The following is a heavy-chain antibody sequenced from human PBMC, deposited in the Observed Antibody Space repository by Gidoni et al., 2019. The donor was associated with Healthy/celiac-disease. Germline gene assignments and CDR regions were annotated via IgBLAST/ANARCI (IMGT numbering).Heavy chain of an antibody. CDR1: GYIFTSYG. CDR3: ARDWPYYGSVEGAFDI. Sequence: QVQLVQSGAEVKKPGASVKVSCKASGYIFTSYGISWVRQAPGQGLEWMGWISAYNGNTNYAQKLQGRVTMTTDTSTSTAYMELRSLRSDDTALYYCARDWPYYGSVEGAFDIWGQGTMVTVSS. J-gene: IGHJ3*02. CDR2: ISAYNGNT. D-gene: IGHD3-10*01. V-gene: IGHV1-18*01.